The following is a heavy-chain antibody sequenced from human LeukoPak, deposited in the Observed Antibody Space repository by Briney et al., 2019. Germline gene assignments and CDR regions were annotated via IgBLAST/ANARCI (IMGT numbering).Heavy chain of an antibody. CDR3: ARGEDAALVSGGYNWFDP. Sequence: GGSLRLSCAASGFTFSIYAMSWVRQAPGEGLEWVSSISSGGSYIYYADSVEGRFTISRDDANNSLYLQMNNLRVEDTAVYYCARGEDAALVSGGYNWFDPWGQGTLVIVSS. CDR1: GFTFSIYA. CDR2: ISSGGSYI. D-gene: IGHD5-18*01. J-gene: IGHJ5*02. V-gene: IGHV3-21*01.